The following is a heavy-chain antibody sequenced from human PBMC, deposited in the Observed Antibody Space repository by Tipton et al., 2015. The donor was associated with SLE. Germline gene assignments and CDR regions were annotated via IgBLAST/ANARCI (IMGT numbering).Heavy chain of an antibody. Sequence: TLSLTCTVSGGSISSDDYYWNWIRQPPGKGLEWIGYIYYSGSTYYNPSLKSRVTISVDTSKNQFSLKLSSVTAADTAVYYCARGPGVIAPTGAFDIWGRGTMVTVSS. J-gene: IGHJ3*02. CDR3: ARGPGVIAPTGAFDI. D-gene: IGHD2-21*01. CDR1: GGSISSDDYY. CDR2: IYYSGST. V-gene: IGHV4-30-4*01.